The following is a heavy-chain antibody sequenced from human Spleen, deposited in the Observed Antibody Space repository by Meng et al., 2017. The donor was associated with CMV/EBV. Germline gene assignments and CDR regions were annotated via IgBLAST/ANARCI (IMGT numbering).Heavy chain of an antibody. D-gene: IGHD1-20*01. Sequence: GGSLRLSCAASGFTFSSYAMHWVRQDPGKGLVWVSLVNDDGSITSYADSVKGRFTISRDNAKNSLYLQMNSLRAEDTAVYYCAKVTGTTDYWGQGTRVTVSS. CDR1: GFTFSSYA. J-gene: IGHJ4*02. V-gene: IGHV3-74*01. CDR3: AKVTGTTDY. CDR2: VNDDGSIT.